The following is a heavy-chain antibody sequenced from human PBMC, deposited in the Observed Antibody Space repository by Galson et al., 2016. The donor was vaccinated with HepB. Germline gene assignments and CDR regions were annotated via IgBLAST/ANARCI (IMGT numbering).Heavy chain of an antibody. Sequence: SLRLSCAASRFTFSTYAMHWVRQAPGKGLEWVAVISSDGSNKYYADSVKGRFPISRDSSKNTLSLQMNSLRAEDAAIYYCARDINDYVWGSYRPTANFYGMDVWGQGTTVTVSS. CDR2: ISSDGSNK. CDR3: ARDINDYVWGSYRPTANFYGMDV. V-gene: IGHV3-30-3*01. D-gene: IGHD3-16*02. J-gene: IGHJ6*02. CDR1: RFTFSTYA.